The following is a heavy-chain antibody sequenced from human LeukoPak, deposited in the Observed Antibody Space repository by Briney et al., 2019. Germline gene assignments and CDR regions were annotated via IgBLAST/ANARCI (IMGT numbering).Heavy chain of an antibody. CDR3: AKEEDLAAAGRDAFDI. D-gene: IGHD6-13*01. CDR1: GFTFSSYG. J-gene: IGHJ3*02. CDR2: IRYDGSNK. Sequence: GGSLRLSCAASGFTFSSYGMHWVRQAPGKGLEWVAFIRYDGSNKYYADSVKGRFTISRDNSKNTLYLQMNSLRAEDTAVYYCAKEEDLAAAGRDAFDIWGQGTMVTVSS. V-gene: IGHV3-30*02.